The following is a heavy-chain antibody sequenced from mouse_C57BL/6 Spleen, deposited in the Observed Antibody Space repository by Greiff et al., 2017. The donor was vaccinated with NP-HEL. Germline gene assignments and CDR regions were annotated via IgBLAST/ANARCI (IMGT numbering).Heavy chain of an antibody. D-gene: IGHD1-1*01. Sequence: QVQLQQPGAELVRPGSSVKLSCKASGYTFTSYWMDWVKQRPGQGLEWIGNIYPSDSETHYNQKFKDKATLTVDKSSSTAYMQLSSLTSEDSAVYYCARQGSYGSRAWFAYWGQGTLVTVSA. CDR2: IYPSDSET. J-gene: IGHJ3*01. CDR3: ARQGSYGSRAWFAY. CDR1: GYTFTSYW. V-gene: IGHV1-61*01.